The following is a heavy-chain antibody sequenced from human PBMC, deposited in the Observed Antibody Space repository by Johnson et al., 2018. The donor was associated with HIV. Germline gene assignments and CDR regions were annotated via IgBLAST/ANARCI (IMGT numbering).Heavy chain of an antibody. J-gene: IGHJ3*02. V-gene: IGHV3-9*01. CDR1: GFTFDDYA. CDR2: ISWNSGSI. CDR3: ARDGTTGPSGDAFDI. Sequence: VQLVESGGGLVQPGGSLRLSCAASGFTFDDYAMHWVRQVPGKGLEWVSGISWNSGSIDYADSVKGRFSISRDNAKNSLYLQMNSLRAEDTALYYCARDGTTGPSGDAFDIWGQGTMITVSS. D-gene: IGHD4-17*01.